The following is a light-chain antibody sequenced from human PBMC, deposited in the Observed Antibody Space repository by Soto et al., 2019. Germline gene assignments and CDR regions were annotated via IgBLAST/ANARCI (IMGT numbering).Light chain of an antibody. V-gene: IGKV1-39*01. CDR1: QSISSY. Sequence: DVQMTQSPSSLSASVGDRVTITCRASQSISSYLNWYQQKPGKAPKVLIYAASSLQSGVPSRFSGIGSGTDFTLSISSLQPEDFATYYCQQLHSYPITFGQGTRVEIK. CDR3: QQLHSYPIT. J-gene: IGKJ5*01. CDR2: AAS.